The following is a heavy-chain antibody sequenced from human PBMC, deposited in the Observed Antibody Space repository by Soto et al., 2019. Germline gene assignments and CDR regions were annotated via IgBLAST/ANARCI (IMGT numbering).Heavy chain of an antibody. J-gene: IGHJ2*01. CDR2: IYSGGST. CDR1: GFTVSSNY. CDR3: AGPSSGWSAHTGPGYFDL. Sequence: EVQLVETGGGLIQPGGSLRLSCAASGFTVSSNYMSWVRQAPGKGLEWVSVIYSGGSTNYADSVKGRFTISRDNSKNTLYLQMNSLRAEDTAVYYCAGPSSGWSAHTGPGYFDLWGRGSLVTVSS. D-gene: IGHD6-19*01. V-gene: IGHV3-53*02.